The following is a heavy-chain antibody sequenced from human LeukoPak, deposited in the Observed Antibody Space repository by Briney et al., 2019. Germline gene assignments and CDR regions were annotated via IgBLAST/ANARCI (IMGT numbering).Heavy chain of an antibody. CDR3: ARGGIVEATTWFDP. V-gene: IGHV3-21*01. CDR2: ISSSSSYI. D-gene: IGHD1-26*01. J-gene: IGHJ5*02. CDR1: GFTFSSYS. Sequence: GGSLRLSCAASGFTFSSYSMTWVRQAPGKGLEWVSSISSSSSYIYYADSVKGRFTISRDNAKNSLYLQMNSLRAEDTAVYYCARGGIVEATTWFDPWGQGTLVTVSS.